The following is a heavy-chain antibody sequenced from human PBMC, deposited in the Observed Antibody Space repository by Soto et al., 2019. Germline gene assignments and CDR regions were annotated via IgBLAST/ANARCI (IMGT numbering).Heavy chain of an antibody. D-gene: IGHD1-26*01. Sequence: EVQLLESGGGLVQPGGSLRLSCAASGFTFSTYAMTWVRQAPGKGLEWVSGIDDSGVGTYYADSVKGRLTNSRDNSKNTLYLQMGSLRAEDAAIYYCVKGQSSTWSQTGGMDVWGQGTTVTVSS. CDR3: VKGQSSTWSQTGGMDV. CDR2: IDDSGVGT. V-gene: IGHV3-23*01. CDR1: GFTFSTYA. J-gene: IGHJ6*02.